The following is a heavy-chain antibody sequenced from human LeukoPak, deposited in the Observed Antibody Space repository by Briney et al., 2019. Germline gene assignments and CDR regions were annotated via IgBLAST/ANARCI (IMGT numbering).Heavy chain of an antibody. CDR2: IWYDGSNK. CDR1: GFTFRSHG. Sequence: GRSLTLSCAASGFTFRSHGLHWVRQAPGKGLEWVAVIWYDGSNKYYADSVKGRFTISRDNSKNTLYLEMNSLRAEDTAVYYCARDRRGSENYHYFDYWGQGTLVTVSS. V-gene: IGHV3-33*01. D-gene: IGHD3-10*01. CDR3: ARDRRGSENYHYFDY. J-gene: IGHJ4*02.